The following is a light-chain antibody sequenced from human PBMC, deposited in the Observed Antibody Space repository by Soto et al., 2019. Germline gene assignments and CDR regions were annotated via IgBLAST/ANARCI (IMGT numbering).Light chain of an antibody. Sequence: QSALTQPRSVSGSPGQSVTISCTGTSSDVGGYNYVSWYQQHPGKAPKLMIYEVSKRPSGVPDRFSGSKSGNTASLTISGLQAEDEADYYCCSYAGSDTQVFGTGTKVTVL. J-gene: IGLJ1*01. CDR2: EVS. CDR3: CSYAGSDTQV. V-gene: IGLV2-11*01. CDR1: SSDVGGYNY.